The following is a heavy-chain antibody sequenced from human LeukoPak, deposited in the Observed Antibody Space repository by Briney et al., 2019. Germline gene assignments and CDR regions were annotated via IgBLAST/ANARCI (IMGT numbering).Heavy chain of an antibody. CDR2: ISYSGGNK. D-gene: IGHD3-10*01. CDR1: GFTFSSYA. CDR3: SKETWGWGSYYEPFDS. V-gene: IGHV3-23*01. J-gene: IGHJ4*02. Sequence: GGSLRLSCAASGFTFSSYAMNWVRQAPGKGLEWVSAISYSGGNKYYADSVKGRFTISRDNSKNTLYLQMNSLRAEDTAVYYFSKETWGWGSYYEPFDSWGQGTLVTVSS.